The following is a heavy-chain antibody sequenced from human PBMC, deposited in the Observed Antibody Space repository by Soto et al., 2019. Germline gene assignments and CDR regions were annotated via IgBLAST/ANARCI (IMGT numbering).Heavy chain of an antibody. D-gene: IGHD2-2*02. Sequence: GSLRLSCAASGFTFSSYSMNWVRQAPGKGLEWVSSISSSSSYIYYADSVKGRFTISRDNAKNSLYLQMNSLRAEDTAAYYCASSPQLLYAYYYYGMDVWGQGTTVTVSS. CDR1: GFTFSSYS. CDR3: ASSPQLLYAYYYYGMDV. CDR2: ISSSSSYI. V-gene: IGHV3-21*01. J-gene: IGHJ6*02.